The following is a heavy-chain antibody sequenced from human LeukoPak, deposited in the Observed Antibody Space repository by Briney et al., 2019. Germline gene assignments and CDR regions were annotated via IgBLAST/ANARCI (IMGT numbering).Heavy chain of an antibody. CDR1: GFTFSSYS. Sequence: GGSLRLSCAASGFTFSSYSMNWVRQAPGKGLEWVSSISSSSSYIYYADSVKGRFTISRDNAKNSLYLQMNSLRAEDTAVYYCASENYYDSSGSYWGFDYWGQGTLVTVSS. D-gene: IGHD3-22*01. CDR3: ASENYYDSSGSYWGFDY. J-gene: IGHJ4*02. V-gene: IGHV3-21*01. CDR2: ISSSSSYI.